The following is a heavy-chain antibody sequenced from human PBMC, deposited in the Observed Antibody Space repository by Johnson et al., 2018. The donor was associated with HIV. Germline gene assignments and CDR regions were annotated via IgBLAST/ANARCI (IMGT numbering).Heavy chain of an antibody. J-gene: IGHJ3*02. V-gene: IGHV3-23*04. CDR1: GFTFSSYA. CDR2: ISGSGGST. CDR3: ARGDYYVSSGYYTSSAFDI. D-gene: IGHD3-22*01. Sequence: VQLVESGGGLVQPGGSLRLSCAASGFTFSSYAMSWVRQAPGKGLEWVSAISGSGGSTYYADSVKGRFTISRDNSKNTLYLQMNSLRAEDTAVYYCARGDYYVSSGYYTSSAFDIWGQGTMVTVSP.